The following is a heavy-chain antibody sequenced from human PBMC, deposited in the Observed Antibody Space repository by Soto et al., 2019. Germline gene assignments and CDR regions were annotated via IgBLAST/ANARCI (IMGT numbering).Heavy chain of an antibody. V-gene: IGHV4-34*09. D-gene: IGHD3-22*01. Sequence: PSETLSLTCAVYGGSFSGYYWTWIRQPPGKGLEWIGEIHPSGSTNYNPSLKSRVTISVDTSKNQFSLKLSSVTAADTAVYYCARGPYYYDSSGYPDYWGQGTLVTVSS. CDR3: ARGPYYYDSSGYPDY. J-gene: IGHJ4*02. CDR2: IHPSGST. CDR1: GGSFSGYY.